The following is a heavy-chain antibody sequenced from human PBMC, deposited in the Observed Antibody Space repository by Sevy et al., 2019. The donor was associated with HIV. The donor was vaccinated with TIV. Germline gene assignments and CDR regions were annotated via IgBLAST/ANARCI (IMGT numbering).Heavy chain of an antibody. CDR2: VYHSGTT. Sequence: SETLSLTCAVFGGSISSGNWWSWVRQPPGKGLEWIGEVYHSGTTNYNPSLKSRLTISVDKSKNQFSLKLSSVTAADTAVYYCVRGPYGVWTYFDFWGQGTLVTVSS. D-gene: IGHD6-6*01. CDR1: GGSISSGNW. CDR3: VRGPYGVWTYFDF. V-gene: IGHV4-4*02. J-gene: IGHJ4*02.